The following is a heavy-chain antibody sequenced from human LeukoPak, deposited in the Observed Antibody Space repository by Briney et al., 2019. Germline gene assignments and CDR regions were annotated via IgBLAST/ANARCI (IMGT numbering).Heavy chain of an antibody. Sequence: PSETLSLTCAVYGGSFSGYYWSWIRQPPGKGREWIGETNHSGSTNYNPSLKSRVTISVDTSKNQFSLKLSSVTAADTAVYYCARGPTYYYDSSGYSAFDIWGQGTMVTVSS. J-gene: IGHJ3*02. CDR2: TNHSGST. CDR3: ARGPTYYYDSSGYSAFDI. CDR1: GGSFSGYY. D-gene: IGHD3-22*01. V-gene: IGHV4-34*01.